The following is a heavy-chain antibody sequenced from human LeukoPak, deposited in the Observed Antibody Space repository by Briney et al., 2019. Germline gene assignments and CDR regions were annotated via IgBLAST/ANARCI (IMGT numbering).Heavy chain of an antibody. CDR3: ARDQYYDAFDI. CDR1: GGSISSSYY. D-gene: IGHD1-26*01. J-gene: IGHJ3*02. V-gene: IGHV4-59*01. Sequence: PSETLSLTCTVSGGSISSSYYWSWIRQPPGKGLEWIGFSYYTGNTNYNPSLKSRFTISVDTSKNQVSLKLRSVTAADTAVYYCARDQYYDAFDIWGQGTVVIVSS. CDR2: SYYTGNT.